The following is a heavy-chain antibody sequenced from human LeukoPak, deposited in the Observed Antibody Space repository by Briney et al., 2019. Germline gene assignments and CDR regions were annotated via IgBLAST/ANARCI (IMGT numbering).Heavy chain of an antibody. CDR2: INANSGTT. V-gene: IGHV3-23*01. D-gene: IGHD6-19*01. CDR1: GFAFSFYA. CDR3: AKPISGGLAVTADWFHP. Sequence: GGSLRLACAASGFAFSFYAMSWLRQPPGKGLEWVSTINANSGTTSYAASVRGRFTISRDNSKNTLYLQVNTLRADDTATYYCAKPISGGLAVTADWFHPWGQGTLVVVSS. J-gene: IGHJ5*01.